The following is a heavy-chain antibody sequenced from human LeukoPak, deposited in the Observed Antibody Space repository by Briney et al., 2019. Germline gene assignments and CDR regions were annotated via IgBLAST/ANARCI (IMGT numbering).Heavy chain of an antibody. D-gene: IGHD3-10*01. CDR2: ISGSGGST. CDR1: GFTFSSYA. Sequence: PGGSLRLSCAASGFTFSSYAMSWIRQAPGKGLEWVSAISGSGGSTYYADSVKGRFTISRDNSKNTLYLQMNSLRAEDTAVYYCAKYSDMVRGGNWFDPWGQGTLVTVSS. CDR3: AKYSDMVRGGNWFDP. V-gene: IGHV3-23*01. J-gene: IGHJ5*02.